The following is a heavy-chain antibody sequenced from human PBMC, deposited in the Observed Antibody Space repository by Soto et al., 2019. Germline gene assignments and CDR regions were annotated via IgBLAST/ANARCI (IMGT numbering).Heavy chain of an antibody. CDR1: GGSISSSSYY. CDR2: IYYTGNT. CDR3: ARHKDTSTWYLLPDY. J-gene: IGHJ4*02. V-gene: IGHV4-39*01. Sequence: QLQLQESDPGLVKPSETLSLTCTVSGGSISSSSYYWGWMRQPPGKGLEWIGSIYYTGNTYSNPSLKSRVTISVDTSNNQFSLKLRSVTAADTAVYYCARHKDTSTWYLLPDYWGQGTLVTVSS. D-gene: IGHD6-13*01.